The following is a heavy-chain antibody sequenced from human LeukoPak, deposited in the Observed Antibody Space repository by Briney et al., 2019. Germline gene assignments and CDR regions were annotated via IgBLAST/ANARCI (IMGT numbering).Heavy chain of an antibody. CDR2: INPSGGST. V-gene: IGHV1-46*01. CDR1: GYTFTSYY. D-gene: IGHD6-25*01. Sequence: ASVKVSCKASGYTFTSYYMHWVRQARGQGLEWMGIINPSGGSTNYAQKFQGRVTIPRDTSTSTVYMELSSLRSEDTAVYYCVTSNNDIAAPDYWGQGTLVAVSS. J-gene: IGHJ4*02. CDR3: VTSNNDIAAPDY.